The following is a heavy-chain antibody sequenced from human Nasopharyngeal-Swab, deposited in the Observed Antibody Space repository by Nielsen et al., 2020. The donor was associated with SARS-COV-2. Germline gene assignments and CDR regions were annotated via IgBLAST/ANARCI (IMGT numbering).Heavy chain of an antibody. CDR1: GFTFRIYG. Sequence: GGSLRFSCATSGFTFRIYGMHWVRQAPGKGLEWVAVTSFDGSNKSYADSVKGRFTISKDYAQNTLYLHMNSLRAEDTAVYYCAKGLRVGSAYYFYYYMDVWGKGTTVTVSS. D-gene: IGHD1-26*01. CDR3: AKGLRVGSAYYFYYYMDV. V-gene: IGHV3-30*05. CDR2: TSFDGSNK. J-gene: IGHJ6*03.